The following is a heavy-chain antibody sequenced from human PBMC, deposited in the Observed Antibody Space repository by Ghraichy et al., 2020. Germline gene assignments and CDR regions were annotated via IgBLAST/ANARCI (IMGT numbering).Heavy chain of an antibody. CDR1: GFTFSSFA. Sequence: GGSLRLSCAASGFTFSSFAMSWVRQAPGKVLEWVSAISGGGGSTYYADSVKGRFPISRDNSKNTLYLQMNSLRVEDTAVYYCALPRYGDYEFDYWGQGTLVTVSS. CDR2: ISGGGGST. V-gene: IGHV3-23*01. D-gene: IGHD4-17*01. J-gene: IGHJ4*02. CDR3: ALPRYGDYEFDY.